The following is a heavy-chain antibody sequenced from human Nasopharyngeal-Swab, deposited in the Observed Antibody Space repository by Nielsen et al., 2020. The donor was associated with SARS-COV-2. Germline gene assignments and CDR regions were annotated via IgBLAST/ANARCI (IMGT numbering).Heavy chain of an antibody. Sequence: GESLKISCKGSGYIFTSYWIGWVRQMPGKGLEWMGIIYPADSDSRYSLSFQGQVSISVDKSISTAYLQWNTLKASDTAIYYCVRRAFNASYCYFDYWGPGTLVTVSS. CDR2: IYPADSDS. D-gene: IGHD1-26*01. J-gene: IGHJ4*02. V-gene: IGHV5-51*01. CDR1: GYIFTSYW. CDR3: VRRAFNASYCYFDY.